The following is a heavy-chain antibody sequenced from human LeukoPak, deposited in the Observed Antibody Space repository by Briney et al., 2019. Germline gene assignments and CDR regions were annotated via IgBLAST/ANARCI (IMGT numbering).Heavy chain of an antibody. CDR2: IYTSGSA. CDR3: TRGPDP. Sequence: SETLSLTCTVSGGSISNNYWSWIRQPAGKGLEWIGRIYTSGSANYNPSLKSRVTMSVDTSKNQFSLKLSSVTAADTAVYYCTRGPDPWGQGTLVTVSS. V-gene: IGHV4-4*07. J-gene: IGHJ5*02. CDR1: GGSISNNY. D-gene: IGHD1-14*01.